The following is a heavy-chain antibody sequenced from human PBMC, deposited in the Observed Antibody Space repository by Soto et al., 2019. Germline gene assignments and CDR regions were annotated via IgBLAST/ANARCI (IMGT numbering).Heavy chain of an antibody. D-gene: IGHD2-21*02. CDR2: INSDGSST. Sequence: GGSLRLSCAASGFTFSSYWMHWVRQAPGKGLVWVSRINSDGSSTSYADSVKGRFTISRDNAKNTLCLQMNSLRAEGTAVYYCSRPRPYCGGDCPDSWGQGTLVTVSS. CDR1: GFTFSSYW. J-gene: IGHJ4*02. V-gene: IGHV3-74*01. CDR3: SRPRPYCGGDCPDS.